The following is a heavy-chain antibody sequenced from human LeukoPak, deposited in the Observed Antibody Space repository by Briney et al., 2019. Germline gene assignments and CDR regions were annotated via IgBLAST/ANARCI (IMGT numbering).Heavy chain of an antibody. CDR2: IRYDGSNT. J-gene: IGHJ6*03. CDR3: ARDRISVYGGNSYYYYYYMDV. D-gene: IGHD4-23*01. Sequence: PGGSLRLSCAASGFTFSTYGIHWVRQAPGKGLEWVALIRYDGSNTYYADSVKGRFTISRDNAKNTLYLQMNSLRAEDTAVYYCARDRISVYGGNSYYYYYYMDVWGKGTTVTVSS. CDR1: GFTFSTYG. V-gene: IGHV3-30*02.